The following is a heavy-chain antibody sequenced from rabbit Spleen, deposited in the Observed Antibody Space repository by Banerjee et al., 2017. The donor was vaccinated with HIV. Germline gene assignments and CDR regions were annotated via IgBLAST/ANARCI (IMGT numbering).Heavy chain of an antibody. D-gene: IGHD2-1*01. J-gene: IGHJ3*01. CDR1: GFDFSSYY. CDR2: IYAGKGST. CDR3: ARNSYDDYGDYIMDRLDL. V-gene: IGHV1S7*01. Sequence: QLKETGGGLVQPGGSLTLSCKASGFDFSSYYMSWVRQAPGKGLEWIGIIYAGKGSTDYASWVNGRFTISSDNAQNTVDLQMNSLTAADTATYFCARNSYDDYGDYIMDRLDLWGQGTLVTVS.